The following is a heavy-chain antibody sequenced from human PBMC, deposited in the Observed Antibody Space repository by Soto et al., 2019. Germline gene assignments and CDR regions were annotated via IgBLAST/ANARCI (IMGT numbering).Heavy chain of an antibody. CDR3: GREGQNDESNWFDP. CDR2: INPSGGST. J-gene: IGHJ5*02. Sequence: ASVKVSCKASGYTFTSYAMHWVRQAPGQRLEWMGWINPSGGSTSYAQKFQGRVTMTRDTSTSTVYMELSSLRSEDTAVYYCGREGQNDESNWFDPWGQGTLVTVSS. V-gene: IGHV1-46*01. D-gene: IGHD1-1*01. CDR1: GYTFTSYA.